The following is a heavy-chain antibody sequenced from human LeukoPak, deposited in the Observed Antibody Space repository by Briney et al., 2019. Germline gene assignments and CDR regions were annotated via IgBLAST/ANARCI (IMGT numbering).Heavy chain of an antibody. J-gene: IGHJ3*02. CDR2: ISRSGSPI. V-gene: IGHV3-48*03. D-gene: IGHD2-15*01. Sequence: PGGSLRLSCAASGFIFSGYEMNWVRQAPGKGLGWVSYISRSGSPIYYADSVKGRFTISRDNAKNSLYLQMNSLRAEGTAVYYCARDMVDIVVVVAATELFGAFDIWGQGTMVTVSS. CDR3: ARDMVDIVVVVAATELFGAFDI. CDR1: GFIFSGYE.